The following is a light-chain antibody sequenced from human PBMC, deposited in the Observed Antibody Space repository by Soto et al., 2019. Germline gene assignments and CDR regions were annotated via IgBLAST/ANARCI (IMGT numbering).Light chain of an antibody. CDR1: QSVSTNY. J-gene: IGKJ4*01. CDR2: AAS. CDR3: QQYGSSRALT. V-gene: IGKV3-20*01. Sequence: EIVLTQSPGTLSLSPGERATLSCRASQSVSTNYLAWYQQKPGQAPRLLIYAASSRATGIPDRFSGGGSGTDFTLTISRLEPEAFAVYYCQQYGSSRALTFGGGTKVEIK.